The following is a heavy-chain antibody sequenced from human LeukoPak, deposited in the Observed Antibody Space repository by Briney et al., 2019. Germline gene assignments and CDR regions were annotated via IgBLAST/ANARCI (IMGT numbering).Heavy chain of an antibody. J-gene: IGHJ4*02. Sequence: PGGSLRLSCLTSGFTLSTNAMSWVRQAPGKGLEWVSAISGSGGSTYYADSVKGRFTISRDNSKNTLYLQMNSLRAEDTAVYYCAKDLHSGYSSSWYGLGYFDYWGQGTLVTVSS. CDR2: ISGSGGST. CDR1: GFTLSTNA. CDR3: AKDLHSGYSSSWYGLGYFDY. D-gene: IGHD6-13*01. V-gene: IGHV3-23*01.